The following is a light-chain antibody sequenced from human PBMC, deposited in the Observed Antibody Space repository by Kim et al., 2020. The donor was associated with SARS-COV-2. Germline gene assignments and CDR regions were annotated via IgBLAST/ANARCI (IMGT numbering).Light chain of an antibody. CDR2: KVS. CDR3: IDGSHWRRVLA. J-gene: IGKJ4*01. CDR1: QSLVYSDGNTY. V-gene: IGKV2-30*01. Sequence: DVVLTQSPLSLPVTLGQPASISCRSSQSLVYSDGNTYLNWFQQRPGQSPRRLIFKVSNRDSGVPDRFSGSGSGTDFTLKISRVEAEEVGVYYCIDGSHWRRVLAFGGGTKVDIK.